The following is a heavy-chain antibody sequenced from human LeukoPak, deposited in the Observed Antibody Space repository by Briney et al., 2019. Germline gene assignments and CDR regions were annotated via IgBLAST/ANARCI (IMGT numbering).Heavy chain of an antibody. CDR2: LTGTGRTT. V-gene: IGHV3-23*01. CDR3: AKGRGDLRGAFDY. Sequence: GGSLRLSCAASGFPFSSYAMSWVRQAPDQGLEWVSALTGTGRTTYYADSVKGRFTISRDNSKNTLYLQMSSLRVEDTAVYYCAKGRGDLRGAFDYWGQGTLVTVSS. CDR1: GFPFSSYA. J-gene: IGHJ4*02. D-gene: IGHD3-10*01.